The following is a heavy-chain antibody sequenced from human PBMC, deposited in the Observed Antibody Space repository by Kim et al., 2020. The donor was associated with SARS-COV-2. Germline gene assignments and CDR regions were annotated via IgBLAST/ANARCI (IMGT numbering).Heavy chain of an antibody. D-gene: IGHD1-26*01. J-gene: IGHJ4*02. V-gene: IGHV3-7*01. Sequence: GGSLRLSCAASGFTFGSNSMSWVRQAPGKGLEWVANIKPDASETNYVDSVKGRFTISRDNSKNSLYLQMDSLRAEDTAVYYCARGGGTYPNWGQGTLVTVSS. CDR2: IKPDASET. CDR1: GFTFGSNS. CDR3: ARGGGTYPN.